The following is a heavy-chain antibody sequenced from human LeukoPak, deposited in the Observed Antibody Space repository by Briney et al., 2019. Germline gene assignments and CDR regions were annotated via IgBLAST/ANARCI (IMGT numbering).Heavy chain of an antibody. CDR3: ARHFGVVTKGVYYYYYGMDV. D-gene: IGHD3-3*01. Sequence: GGSLRLSCAASGFTFSSYSMNWVRQAPGKGLEWVSYISSSSSTIYYADSVKGRFTISRDNAKNSLYLQMNSLRAEDTAVYYCARHFGVVTKGVYYYYYGMDVWGQGTTVTVSS. CDR1: GFTFSSYS. CDR2: ISSSSSTI. V-gene: IGHV3-48*01. J-gene: IGHJ6*02.